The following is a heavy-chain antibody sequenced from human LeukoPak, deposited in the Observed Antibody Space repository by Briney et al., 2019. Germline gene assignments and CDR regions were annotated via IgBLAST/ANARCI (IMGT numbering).Heavy chain of an antibody. V-gene: IGHV1-46*01. Sequence: GASVKVSCKASGYTFTSYYMHWVRQAPGQGLEWMGMINPSGGSTSYAQKFQGRVTMTRDMSTSTVYMELSSLRSEDTAVYYCARAQGGYILTGPYYFDYWGQGTLVTVSS. CDR2: INPSGGST. J-gene: IGHJ4*02. CDR3: ARAQGGYILTGPYYFDY. CDR1: GYTFTSYY. D-gene: IGHD3-9*01.